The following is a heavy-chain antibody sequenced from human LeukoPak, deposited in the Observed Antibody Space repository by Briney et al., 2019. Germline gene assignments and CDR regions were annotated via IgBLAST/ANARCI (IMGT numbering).Heavy chain of an antibody. CDR2: IYSGGST. D-gene: IGHD2/OR15-2a*01. J-gene: IGHJ4*02. CDR3: ARTAYSMAPRDY. V-gene: IGHV3-66*01. CDR1: GFTVSSNY. Sequence: GGSLRLSCAASGFTVSSNYMSWVRQAPGKGLEWVSVIYSGGSTYYADSVKGRFTISRDNSKNTLYLQMNSLRAEDTAVYYCARTAYSMAPRDYWGQGTLVTVPS.